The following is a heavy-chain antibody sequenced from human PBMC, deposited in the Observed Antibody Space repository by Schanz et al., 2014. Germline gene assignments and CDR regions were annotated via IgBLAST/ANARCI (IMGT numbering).Heavy chain of an antibody. Sequence: PGGSLRLSCAASGFTFSDYYMAWIRQAPGKGLEWVSHISGSSIHKNYADSVKGRFSISRDNGETSVYLQINSLRVEDTAVYYCAREVGLYDRGWFDPCGQGTLVTVSS. CDR3: AREVGLYDRGWFDP. J-gene: IGHJ5*02. D-gene: IGHD3-22*01. CDR2: ISGSSIHK. V-gene: IGHV3-11*05. CDR1: GFTFSDYY.